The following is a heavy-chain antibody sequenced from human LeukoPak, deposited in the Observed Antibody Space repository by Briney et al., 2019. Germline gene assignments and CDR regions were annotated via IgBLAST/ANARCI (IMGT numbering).Heavy chain of an antibody. CDR1: GFTFSSYA. J-gene: IGHJ4*02. Sequence: GRSLRLSCAASGFTFSSYAMSWVRQAPGKGLEWVPAISGIGSSTYYADSVKGRFTISRDNSKNTLYLQINMMRAEDTAVYYCATQRDYWLGELLNFDYWGQGTLVTVSS. V-gene: IGHV3-23*01. D-gene: IGHD3-10*01. CDR3: ATQRDYWLGELLNFDY. CDR2: ISGIGSST.